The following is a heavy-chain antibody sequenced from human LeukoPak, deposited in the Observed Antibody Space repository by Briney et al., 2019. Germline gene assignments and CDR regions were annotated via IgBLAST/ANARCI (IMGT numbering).Heavy chain of an antibody. CDR1: GGSLSSYY. Sequence: SETLSLTCTVSGGSLSSYYRSWIRQPPGKGLEWIGYIYYSGSTNYNPSLKSRVTISVDTSKNQFSLKLSSVTAADTAVYYCARHSRNTFGVVVVPYYFDYWGQGTLVTVSS. D-gene: IGHD3-16*02. CDR3: ARHSRNTFGVVVVPYYFDY. J-gene: IGHJ4*02. CDR2: IYYSGST. V-gene: IGHV4-59*08.